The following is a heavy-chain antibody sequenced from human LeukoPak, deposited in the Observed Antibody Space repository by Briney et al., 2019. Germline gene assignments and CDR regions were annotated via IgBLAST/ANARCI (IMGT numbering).Heavy chain of an antibody. D-gene: IGHD6-13*01. CDR3: ARGSIAAAGTGYYGMDV. J-gene: IGHJ6*02. CDR1: GYTFTSYD. Sequence: ASVKVSCKASGYTFTSYDINWVRQATGQGLEWMGWMNPNSGNTGYAQKFQGRVTMTRNTSISTAYMELSSLRSEDTAVYYCARGSIAAAGTGYYGMDVWGQGTTVTVS. V-gene: IGHV1-8*01. CDR2: MNPNSGNT.